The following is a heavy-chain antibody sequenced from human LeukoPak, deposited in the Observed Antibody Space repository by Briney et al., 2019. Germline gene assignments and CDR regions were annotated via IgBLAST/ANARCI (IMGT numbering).Heavy chain of an antibody. Sequence: GSLRLSCAASGFTFSSCAMSWVRQAPGKGLEWVSTINGSGGSTYYADSVKGRFTISRDNSKNTLYLQMNSLRAEDTAVYYCAKSWCYDSSGYYPFDYWGQGTLVTVSS. CDR3: AKSWCYDSSGYYPFDY. D-gene: IGHD3-22*01. J-gene: IGHJ4*02. V-gene: IGHV3-23*01. CDR2: INGSGGST. CDR1: GFTFSSCA.